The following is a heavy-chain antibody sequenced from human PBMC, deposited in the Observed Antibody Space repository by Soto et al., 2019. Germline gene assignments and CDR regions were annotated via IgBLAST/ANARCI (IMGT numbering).Heavy chain of an antibody. V-gene: IGHV3-7*03. D-gene: IGHD6-13*01. J-gene: IGHJ4*02. CDR1: GFTFSSYW. Sequence: EVQLVESGGGLVQPGGSLRLSCAASGFTFSSYWMSWVRQAPGKGLEWVANIKQDGSAKYYVDSVKGRFTISRDNAKNSVYLQMNSLRAEDTAVYYCAKDQRGYTSTARIDYWGQGTLVTVSS. CDR2: IKQDGSAK. CDR3: AKDQRGYTSTARIDY.